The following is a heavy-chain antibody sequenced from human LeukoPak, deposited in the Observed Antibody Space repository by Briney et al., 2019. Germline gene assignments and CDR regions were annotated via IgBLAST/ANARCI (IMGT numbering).Heavy chain of an antibody. V-gene: IGHV3-21*01. CDR3: AKCSGGNCYHSDDH. D-gene: IGHD2-15*01. Sequence: GGSLRLSFAASGFTFSAYSMNWVRQAPGKGLEWVSSIMSGSRYIYYADSVKGRFTISRDNAKDPLYLQMNSLRAEDTAVYYCAKCSGGNCYHSDDHWGQGTLVTAS. CDR2: IMSGSRYI. J-gene: IGHJ5*02. CDR1: GFTFSAYS.